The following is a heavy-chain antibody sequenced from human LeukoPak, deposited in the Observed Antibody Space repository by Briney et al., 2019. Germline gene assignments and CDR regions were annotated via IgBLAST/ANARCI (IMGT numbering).Heavy chain of an antibody. D-gene: IGHD1-7*01. J-gene: IGHJ6*03. CDR2: INDSGRV. CDR1: GGSFSNYY. CDR3: ARRWNYGRNYYIDV. Sequence: SDTLSLTCAVYGGSFSNYYWSWIRQPPGKGLEWIGEINDSGRVNYNPSLMSRVTISVDTSKNQFSLRLTSVTARDTAVYYCARRWNYGRNYYIDVWGKGATVSVSS. V-gene: IGHV4-34*01.